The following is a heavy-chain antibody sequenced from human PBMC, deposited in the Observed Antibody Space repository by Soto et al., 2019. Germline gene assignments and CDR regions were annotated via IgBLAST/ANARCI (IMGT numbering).Heavy chain of an antibody. J-gene: IGHJ4*02. D-gene: IGHD3-16*02. CDR3: ARGAFPTGGSYPLDY. CDR2: IKQDGSEY. Sequence: EVQLVESGGGLVQPGGSLRLSCAASGFTFSTYWMTWVRQAPGKGLEWVANIKQDGSEYYYVGSVKGRFTISRDNPKNSLYFQMNSLRAEDTAVYYCARGAFPTGGSYPLDYWGQGTLVTVSS. CDR1: GFTFSTYW. V-gene: IGHV3-7*04.